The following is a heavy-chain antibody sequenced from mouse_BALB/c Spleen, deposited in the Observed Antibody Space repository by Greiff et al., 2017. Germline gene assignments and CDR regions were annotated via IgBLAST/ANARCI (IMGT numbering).Heavy chain of an antibody. Sequence: EVKLQESGPGLVKPSQSLSLTCTVTGYSITSDYAWNWIRQFPGNKLEWMGYISYSGSTSYNPSLKSRISITRDTSKNQFFLQLNSVTTEDTATYYCARSYYGSSLWYFDVWGAGTTVTVSS. D-gene: IGHD1-1*01. CDR3: ARSYYGSSLWYFDV. CDR1: GYSITSDYA. V-gene: IGHV3-2*02. J-gene: IGHJ1*01. CDR2: ISYSGST.